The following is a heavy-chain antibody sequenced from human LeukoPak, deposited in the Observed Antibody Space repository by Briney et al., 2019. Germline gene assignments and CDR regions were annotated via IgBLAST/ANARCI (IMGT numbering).Heavy chain of an antibody. CDR1: GFTFSNYA. CDR2: ISGSGGST. V-gene: IGHV3-23*01. J-gene: IGHJ4*02. D-gene: IGHD3-22*01. Sequence: GGSLRLPCEASGFTFSNYAMNWVRQAPGKGLEWVSSISGSGGSTYYADSVKGRFTISRDNSKNTLYLQMNSLRAEDTAVYYCAKASDYYYDSSGYPNYWGQGTLVTVSS. CDR3: AKASDYYYDSSGYPNY.